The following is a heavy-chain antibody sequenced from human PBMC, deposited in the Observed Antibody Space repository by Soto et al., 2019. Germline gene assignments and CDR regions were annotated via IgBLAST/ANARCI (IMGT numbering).Heavy chain of an antibody. CDR3: ASLTGSLYWYFDL. D-gene: IGHD7-27*01. Sequence: QLQLQESGPGLVKPSETLSLTCTVSGGSISSSNYYWGWIRQPPGKGLEWIGSISYGGNTYYNPSRKSRVTIAVDTSKNQFSLELSSVTAADTAVYYCASLTGSLYWYFDLWGRGTLATVSS. J-gene: IGHJ2*01. CDR1: GGSISSSNYY. CDR2: ISYGGNT. V-gene: IGHV4-39*01.